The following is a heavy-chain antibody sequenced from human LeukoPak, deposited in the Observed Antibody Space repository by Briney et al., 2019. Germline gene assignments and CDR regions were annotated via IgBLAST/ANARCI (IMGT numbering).Heavy chain of an antibody. CDR3: AATTYYYDSSPSYGMDV. J-gene: IGHJ6*02. CDR2: INPNSGGT. D-gene: IGHD3-22*01. V-gene: IGHV1-2*02. CDR1: GYTFTGYY. Sequence: GASVKVSCKASGYTFTGYYMHWVRQAPGQGLEWMGWINPNSGGTNYAQKFQGRVTMTRDTSISTAYMELSRLRSDDTAVYYCAATTYYYDSSPSYGMDVWGQGTTVTVSS.